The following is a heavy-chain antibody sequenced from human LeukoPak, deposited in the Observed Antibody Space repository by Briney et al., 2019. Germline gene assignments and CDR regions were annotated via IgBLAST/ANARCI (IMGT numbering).Heavy chain of an antibody. J-gene: IGHJ4*02. CDR3: ARGGIAARFAY. CDR2: ISSGSSSI. D-gene: IGHD6-6*01. Sequence: GGSLRLSCAASGFTFSCYEMNWVRQAPGKGLEWVSYISSGSSSIFYADSVKGRFTISRDNSKNSLYLQMNSLRVEDTAVYYCARGGIAARFAYWGQGTLVTVSS. V-gene: IGHV3-48*03. CDR1: GFTFSCYE.